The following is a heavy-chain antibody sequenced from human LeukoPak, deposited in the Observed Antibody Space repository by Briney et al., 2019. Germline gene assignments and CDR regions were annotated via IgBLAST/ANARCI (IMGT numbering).Heavy chain of an antibody. CDR1: GFTFSSYA. J-gene: IGHJ4*02. Sequence: GGSLRLSCAASGFTFSSYAISWVRQSPGKGLEWVSAISGSGGNTYSADSVKGRCTTSRDNSKKTLFLHMNSLRAEDTAVYYCARGMSATSGYLELEYWGQGTLVTVST. CDR2: ISGSGGNT. CDR3: ARGMSATSGYLELEY. D-gene: IGHD3-22*01. V-gene: IGHV3-23*01.